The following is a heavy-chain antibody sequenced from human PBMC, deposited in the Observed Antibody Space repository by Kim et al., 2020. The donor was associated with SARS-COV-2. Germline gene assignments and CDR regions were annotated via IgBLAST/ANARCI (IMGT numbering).Heavy chain of an antibody. D-gene: IGHD1-26*01. CDR3: ARGPGIGADNWFDP. Sequence: GGSLRLSCAASGFAFGSYSLNWVRQAPGKGLEWVSSISSSGTSIYYADSLKGRFTISRDNTKKSLYLQMSSLRAEDTAVYFCARGPGIGADNWFDPWGQGTLVTVSS. CDR2: ISSSGTSI. V-gene: IGHV3-21*01. CDR1: GFAFGSYS. J-gene: IGHJ5*02.